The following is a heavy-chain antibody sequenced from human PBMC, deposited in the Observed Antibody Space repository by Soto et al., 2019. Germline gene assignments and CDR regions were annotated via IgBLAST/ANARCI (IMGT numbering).Heavy chain of an antibody. CDR3: ARDGVQLWPRYYFDY. D-gene: IGHD1-1*01. Sequence: VQLVQSGAEVKKPGASVQVSCKTSGYSFSNYSMHWVRQVPGQGLEWMGKINPNGGSTSLAQKFKDAVTWTRDTSTNTVYMELSSLTSADTAAYYCARDGVQLWPRYYFDYWGQGTLVTVSS. J-gene: IGHJ4*02. V-gene: IGHV1-46*01. CDR2: INPNGGST. CDR1: GYSFSNYS.